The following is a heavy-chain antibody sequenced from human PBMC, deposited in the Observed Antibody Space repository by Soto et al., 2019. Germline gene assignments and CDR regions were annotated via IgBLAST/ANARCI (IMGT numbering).Heavy chain of an antibody. CDR3: ARLGGSYAAPHFDY. J-gene: IGHJ4*02. V-gene: IGHV4-61*01. CDR1: GGSVSSNKYY. CDR2: IYYSGTTT. D-gene: IGHD1-26*01. Sequence: PSETLSLTCTVSGGSVSSNKYYWTWIRQPPGKGLEWMGYIYYSGTTTNYNPSLKSRVTLSVDTSKNQFSLKLSSVTAADTAVYYCARLGGSYAAPHFDYWGQGTLVTVSS.